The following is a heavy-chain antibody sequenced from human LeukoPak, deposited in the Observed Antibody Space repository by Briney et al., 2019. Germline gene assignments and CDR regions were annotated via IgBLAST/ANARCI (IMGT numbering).Heavy chain of an antibody. J-gene: IGHJ4*02. CDR3: AGGPYNSTCNY. D-gene: IGHD6-13*01. Sequence: SETLSLTCTVSGGSISSDGYYWSWIRQHPGKGLEWIGYIYYSGSTDYNPSLKSRVTISLDTSKNQFSLKLNSMTAADTAVYFCAGGPYNSTCNYWGQGTLVTVSS. V-gene: IGHV4-31*03. CDR2: IYYSGST. CDR1: GGSISSDGYY.